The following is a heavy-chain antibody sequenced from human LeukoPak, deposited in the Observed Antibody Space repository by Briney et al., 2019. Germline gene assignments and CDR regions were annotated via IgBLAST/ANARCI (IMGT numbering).Heavy chain of an antibody. J-gene: IGHJ6*03. CDR2: IYYSGST. Sequence: SETLSLTCTVSGGSISSGSYYWSWIRQPAGKGLEWIGSIYYSGSTYYNPSRKSRITISVYKAKKQFSLKLSSVTAADTAVYYCARVTSWYLDYYYYMDVWGKGTTVTISS. CDR3: ARVTSWYLDYYYYMDV. V-gene: IGHV4-39*01. D-gene: IGHD6-13*01. CDR1: GGSISSGSYY.